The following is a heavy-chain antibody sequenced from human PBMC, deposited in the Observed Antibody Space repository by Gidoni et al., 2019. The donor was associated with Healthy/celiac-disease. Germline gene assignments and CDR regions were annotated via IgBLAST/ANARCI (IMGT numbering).Heavy chain of an antibody. V-gene: IGHV3-23*01. D-gene: IGHD2-21*02. CDR2: ISGSGGST. CDR1: GFPFSRSA. J-gene: IGHJ4*02. CDR3: AKDLYCGGDCYLDYFDY. Sequence: EVQLLESGGGLVQPGGSLRLSCAASGFPFSRSAMSWVRQAPGTGLEWVSAISGSGGSTYYADSVKGRFTISRDNSKNTLYLQMSSLRAEDTAVYYCAKDLYCGGDCYLDYFDYWGQGTLVTVSS.